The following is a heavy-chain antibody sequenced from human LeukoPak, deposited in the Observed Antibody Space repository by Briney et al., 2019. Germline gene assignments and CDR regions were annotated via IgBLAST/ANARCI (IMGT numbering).Heavy chain of an antibody. CDR2: ISAYNGNT. CDR1: GYTFTSYG. V-gene: IGHV1-18*01. J-gene: IGHJ4*02. Sequence: GASVKLCCNASGYTFTSYGISLVRQAPGQGLGRKGWISAYNGNTNYAQKLQGRVTMTTDTSTSTAYMELRSLRSDDTAVYYCARAPYDYGWGNKGDYWGQGTLVSVSS. CDR3: ARAPYDYGWGNKGDY. D-gene: IGHD3-16*01.